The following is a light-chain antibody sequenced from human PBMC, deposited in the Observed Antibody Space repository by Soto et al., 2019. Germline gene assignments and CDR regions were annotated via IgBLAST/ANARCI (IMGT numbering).Light chain of an antibody. CDR3: QQYDTTPWT. CDR2: GAS. Sequence: EIVLTQSPGTLSLSPGERAALSCRASRSLSSSSLAWYQQKPGHSPALLIYGASRRAAGVPDRFSASHSGQDFTRTISGLEPEDCAVYFCQQYDTTPWTFGQGTRVESK. J-gene: IGKJ1*01. V-gene: IGKV3-20*01. CDR1: RSLSSSS.